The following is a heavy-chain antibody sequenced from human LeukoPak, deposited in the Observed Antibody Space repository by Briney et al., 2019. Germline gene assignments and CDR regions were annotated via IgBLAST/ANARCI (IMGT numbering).Heavy chain of an antibody. J-gene: IGHJ4*02. CDR3: ARDSRLGAAAGTYYFDY. CDR1: GGSISSYY. V-gene: IGHV4-59*01. CDR2: IYYSGST. Sequence: NPSETLSLTCTVSGGSISSYYWSWIRQPPGKGLEWIGYIYYSGSTNYNPSLKSRVTISVDTSKNQFSLKLSSVTAADTAVYYCARDSRLGAAAGTYYFDYWGQGTLVTVSS. D-gene: IGHD6-13*01.